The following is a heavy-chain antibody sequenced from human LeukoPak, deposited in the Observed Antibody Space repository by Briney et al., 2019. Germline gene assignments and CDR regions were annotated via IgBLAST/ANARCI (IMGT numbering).Heavy chain of an antibody. D-gene: IGHD6-13*01. CDR1: GFTFSSYS. CDR2: ISSSSSYI. V-gene: IGHV3-21*01. Sequence: GGSLRLSCAASGFTFSSYSMNWVPQAPGKGLEWVSSISSSSSYIYYADSVKGRFTISRDNAKNSLYLQMNSLRAEDTAVYYCAREKYSSSWSSDYWGQGTLVTVSS. J-gene: IGHJ4*02. CDR3: AREKYSSSWSSDY.